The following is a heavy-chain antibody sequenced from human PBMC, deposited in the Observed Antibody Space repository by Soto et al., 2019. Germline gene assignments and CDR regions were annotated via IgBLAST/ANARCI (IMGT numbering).Heavy chain of an antibody. CDR3: ARGIEGWYQGRYYYGMDV. CDR1: GGSVSSGSYY. V-gene: IGHV4-61*01. D-gene: IGHD6-19*01. J-gene: IGHJ6*02. CDR2: IYYSGST. Sequence: QVQLQESGPGLVKPSETLSLTCTVSGGSVSSGSYYWSWIRQPPGKGLEWIGYIYYSGSTNYNPSPKSRVPISVDPSKHQFSRKLSSVTAADTAVYYCARGIEGWYQGRYYYGMDVWGQGTTVTVSS.